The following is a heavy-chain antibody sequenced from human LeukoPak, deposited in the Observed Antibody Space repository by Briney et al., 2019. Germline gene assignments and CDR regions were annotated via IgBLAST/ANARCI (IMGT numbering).Heavy chain of an antibody. J-gene: IGHJ4*02. CDR1: GFTFSDYY. CDR2: ISSSGSYT. Sequence: PGGSLRLSCAASGFTFSDYYMSWIRQAPGKGLEWVSYISSSGSYTNYADAVKGRFTISRDNPKNTLYLQVNSLRAEDTAVYYCAKDPKYCSGGSCYDNWGQGTLVTVSS. CDR3: AKDPKYCSGGSCYDN. V-gene: IGHV3-11*05. D-gene: IGHD2-15*01.